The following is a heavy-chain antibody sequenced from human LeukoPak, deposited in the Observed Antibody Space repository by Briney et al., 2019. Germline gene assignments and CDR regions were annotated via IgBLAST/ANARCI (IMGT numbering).Heavy chain of an antibody. CDR3: AREYSSSWYPYYFDY. V-gene: IGHV3-7*01. CDR2: IKQDGSEK. Sequence: GGSLRLSCAASGFTFSSYLMSWVRQAPGKGLEWVANIKQDGSEKYYVDSVKGRFTISRDNAKNSLYLQMNSLRAEDTAVYYCAREYSSSWYPYYFDYWGQGTLVTVSS. J-gene: IGHJ4*02. D-gene: IGHD6-13*01. CDR1: GFTFSSYL.